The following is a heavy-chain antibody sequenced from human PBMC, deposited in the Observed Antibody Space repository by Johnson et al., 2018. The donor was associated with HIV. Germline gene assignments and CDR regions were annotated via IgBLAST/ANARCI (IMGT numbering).Heavy chain of an antibody. CDR1: GFSFSDFY. D-gene: IGHD3-3*01. J-gene: IGHJ3*02. V-gene: IGHV3-11*04. Sequence: QVQLVESGGGLVKPGGSLRLSCAASGFSFSDFYMSWIRQAPGKGLEWISYMSSSGSTIYHAESVKGRFTISRDNAKNSLYLQMNSLRVEDTAGYYCAREQATLFFRASGAAFNIWGQGTTVTVSS. CDR2: MSSSGSTI. CDR3: AREQATLFFRASGAAFNI.